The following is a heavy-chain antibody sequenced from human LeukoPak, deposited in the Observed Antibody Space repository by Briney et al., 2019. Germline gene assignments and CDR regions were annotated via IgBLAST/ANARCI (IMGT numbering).Heavy chain of an antibody. V-gene: IGHV4-59*01. D-gene: IGHD6-19*01. J-gene: IGHJ4*02. CDR2: IYYSGST. CDR3: ARIEGAVAGNQDYFDY. CDR1: GGSISSSY. Sequence: SETLSLTCTVSGGSISSSYWSWIRQPPGKGLEWIGYIYYSGSTNYNPSLKGRVTISVDTSKNQFSLTLSSVTAADTAVYYCARIEGAVAGNQDYFDYWGQGTLVTVSS.